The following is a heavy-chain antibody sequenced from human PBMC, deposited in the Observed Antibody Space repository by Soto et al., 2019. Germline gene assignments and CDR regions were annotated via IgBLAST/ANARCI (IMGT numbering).Heavy chain of an antibody. Sequence: PGGSLRLSCAASGFTVSSYYMTWVRQPPGMGLEWVSVIYRNSETYYADSVKGRFTISRDNSRNTLYLQMNSLRAEDTAVYYCAKGSGYYYDNSGSNWLDPWGQGTQVTVSS. CDR2: IYRNSET. CDR1: GFTVSSYY. V-gene: IGHV3-66*01. CDR3: AKGSGYYYDNSGSNWLDP. D-gene: IGHD3-22*01. J-gene: IGHJ5*02.